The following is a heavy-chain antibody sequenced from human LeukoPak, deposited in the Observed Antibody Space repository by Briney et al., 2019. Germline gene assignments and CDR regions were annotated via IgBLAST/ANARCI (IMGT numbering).Heavy chain of an antibody. V-gene: IGHV5-51*01. Sequence: GESPKISCRGSGYSFTSYWIGWVRQMPGKGLEWMGIIYPGDSDTRYSPSFQGQVTISADKSISTAYLQWSSLKASDTAMYYCATHPAYGDYYYGMDVWGQGTTVTVSS. CDR2: IYPGDSDT. CDR3: ATHPAYGDYYYGMDV. J-gene: IGHJ6*02. D-gene: IGHD4-17*01. CDR1: GYSFTSYW.